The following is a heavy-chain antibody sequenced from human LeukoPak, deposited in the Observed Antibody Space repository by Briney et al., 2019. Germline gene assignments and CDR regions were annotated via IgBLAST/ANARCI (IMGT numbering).Heavy chain of an antibody. D-gene: IGHD3-3*01. CDR2: ISAYNGNT. J-gene: IGHJ6*03. CDR3: ARVSAAFWGGYYLYAIYYYYHYMDV. V-gene: IGHV1-18*01. CDR1: GYTFTSYG. Sequence: ASVKVSCKASGYTFTSYGISWARQAPGQGLEWMGWISAYNGNTNYAQKLQGRVTMTTDTSTSTAYMELRSLRSDDTAVYYCARVSAAFWGGYYLYAIYYYYHYMDVWGKGTTVTVSS.